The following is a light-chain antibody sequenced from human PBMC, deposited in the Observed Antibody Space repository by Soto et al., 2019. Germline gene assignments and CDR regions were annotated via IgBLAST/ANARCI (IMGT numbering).Light chain of an antibody. V-gene: IGKV4-1*01. Sequence: DIVMTQSPDSLAVSLGERATINCKSSQSLLYSSNNKNYLAWYQQKLGQPPKLLIYWASTRASGVPDRFSGSGSGTDFTLTISGLQAEDVAVYYCQLHYGSPPRTFGQGTKVEIK. CDR2: WAS. J-gene: IGKJ1*01. CDR1: QSLLYSSNNKNY. CDR3: QLHYGSPPRT.